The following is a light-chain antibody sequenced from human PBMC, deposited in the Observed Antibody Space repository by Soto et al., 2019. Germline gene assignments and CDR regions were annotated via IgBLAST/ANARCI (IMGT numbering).Light chain of an antibody. V-gene: IGLV1-44*01. J-gene: IGLJ1*01. CDR2: YDN. Sequence: QAVVTQPPSASGTPGQRVTISCSGSKSNIGSNTVNWYQLVPGTAPKLLIYYDNLRPSGVPDRISGSKSGTSASLAISGLQSDDEADYYCAAWDDSLNGRVFGTGTKLTVL. CDR3: AAWDDSLNGRV. CDR1: KSNIGSNT.